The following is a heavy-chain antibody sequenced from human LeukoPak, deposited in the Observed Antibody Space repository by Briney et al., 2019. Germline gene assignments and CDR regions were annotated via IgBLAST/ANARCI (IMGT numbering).Heavy chain of an antibody. CDR2: ISWDGGST. Sequence: GGSLRLSCAASGFTFDDYTMHWVRQAPGKGLEWVSLISWDGGSTYYADSVKGRFTISRDNSKNSLYLQMNSLRTEDTALYYCAKDRGSSWAPGYYYYGMDVWGQGTTVTVSS. D-gene: IGHD6-13*01. J-gene: IGHJ6*02. CDR1: GFTFDDYT. CDR3: AKDRGSSWAPGYYYYGMDV. V-gene: IGHV3-43*01.